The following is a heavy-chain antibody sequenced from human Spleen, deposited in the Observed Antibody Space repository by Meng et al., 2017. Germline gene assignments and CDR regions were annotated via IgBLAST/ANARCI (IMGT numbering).Heavy chain of an antibody. CDR1: GYTFTSYD. CDR2: MRPNSDNT. CDR3: AREGLDP. J-gene: IGHJ5*02. Sequence: QVQLVQSGAEVKKPGASVKVSGKASGYTFTSYDINWVRQATGQGLEWMGYMRPNSDNTDYAQKFQGRITMTTNTSISTAYMELSSLTSEDTAVYYCAREGLDPWGQGTLVTVSS. V-gene: IGHV1-8*01.